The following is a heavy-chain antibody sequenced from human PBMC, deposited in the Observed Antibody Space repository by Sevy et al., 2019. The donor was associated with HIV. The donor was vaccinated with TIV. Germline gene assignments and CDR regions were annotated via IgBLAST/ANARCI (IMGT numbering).Heavy chain of an antibody. D-gene: IGHD6-19*01. V-gene: IGHV3-7*01. CDR1: GFTFSSYW. Sequence: GGSLRLSCAASGFTFSSYWMSWVRQAPGKGLEWVANIKQDGSEKYYVDSVKGRFIVSRDNAKNSLYLQMNSLRAEDTAVYYCARDNGYSSGWYGYWGQGTLVTVSS. CDR2: IKQDGSEK. CDR3: ARDNGYSSGWYGY. J-gene: IGHJ4*02.